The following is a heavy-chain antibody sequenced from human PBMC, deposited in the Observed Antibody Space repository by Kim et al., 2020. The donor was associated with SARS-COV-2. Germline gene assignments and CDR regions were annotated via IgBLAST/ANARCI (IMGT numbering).Heavy chain of an antibody. Sequence: LKSRVTISVDTSKNQFSLKLSSVTAADTAVYYCARDQSGSSGWYFYGMDVWGQGTTVTVSS. CDR3: ARDQSGSSGWYFYGMDV. D-gene: IGHD6-19*01. V-gene: IGHV4-59*01. J-gene: IGHJ6*02.